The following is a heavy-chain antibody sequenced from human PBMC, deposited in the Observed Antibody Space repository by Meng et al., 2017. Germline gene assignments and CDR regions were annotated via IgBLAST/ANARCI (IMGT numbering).Heavy chain of an antibody. CDR3: AKDYSSGRLGPVNDY. J-gene: IGHJ4*02. V-gene: IGHV3-23*01. CDR1: GFTFSSYA. CDR2: ISGSGGST. Sequence: GGSLRLSCAASGFTFSSYAMSWVRQAPGKGLEWVSAISGSGGSTYYADSVKGRFTISRDNSKNTLYLQMNSLRAEDTAVYYCAKDYSSGRLGPVNDYWGQGTLVTVSS. D-gene: IGHD6-19*01.